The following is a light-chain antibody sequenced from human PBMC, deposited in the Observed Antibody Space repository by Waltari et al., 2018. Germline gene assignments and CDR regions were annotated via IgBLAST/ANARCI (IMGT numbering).Light chain of an antibody. CDR3: AAWDDSLIGRV. CDR1: RSNVGINT. Sequence: QSVLTQPPSASGTPGQRVTISCSGSRSNVGINTVNWYQQLPGAAPKLLFYTNNQRPSGVPDRFSGSKSGTSASLAISGLQSEDEADYYCAAWDDSLIGRVFGGGTKLTVL. J-gene: IGLJ3*02. CDR2: TNN. V-gene: IGLV1-44*01.